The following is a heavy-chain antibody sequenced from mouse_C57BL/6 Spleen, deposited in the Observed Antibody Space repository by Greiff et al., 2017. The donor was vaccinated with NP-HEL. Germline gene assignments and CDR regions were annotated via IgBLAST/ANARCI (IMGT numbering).Heavy chain of an antibody. CDR1: GYTFTSYW. CDR3: ARGDYYYGSSYPDY. Sequence: VQLQQPGAELVKPGASVKMSCKASGYTFTSYWITWVKQRPGQGLEWIGDIYPGSGSTNYNEKFKSKATLTVDTSSSTAYMQLSSLTSEDSAVYYCARGDYYYGSSYPDYWGQGTSVTVSS. V-gene: IGHV1-55*01. D-gene: IGHD1-1*01. J-gene: IGHJ4*01. CDR2: IYPGSGST.